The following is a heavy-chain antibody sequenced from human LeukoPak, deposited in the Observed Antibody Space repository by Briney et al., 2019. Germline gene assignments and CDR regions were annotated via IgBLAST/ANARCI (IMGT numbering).Heavy chain of an antibody. V-gene: IGHV1-2*02. Sequence: ASVKVSCKASGYTFTGYYMHWVLQAPGQGLEWMGWIIPNSGGTNYAQKFQGRVTMTRDASISTAYMELSRLRSDDTAVYYCARDGPYGSGSYYNINWFDPWGQGTLVTVSS. D-gene: IGHD3-10*01. CDR1: GYTFTGYY. CDR2: IIPNSGGT. J-gene: IGHJ5*02. CDR3: ARDGPYGSGSYYNINWFDP.